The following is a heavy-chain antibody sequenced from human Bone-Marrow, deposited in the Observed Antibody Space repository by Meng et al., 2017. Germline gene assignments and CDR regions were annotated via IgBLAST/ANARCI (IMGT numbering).Heavy chain of an antibody. CDR3: ARVENGRADRFDL. CDR1: GGSISSSSYY. D-gene: IGHD5-24*01. CDR2: IYYSGST. V-gene: IGHV4-39*07. J-gene: IGHJ2*01. Sequence: ESLKISCTVSGGSISSSSYYWGWIRQPPGKGLEWIGSIYYSGSTYYNPSLKSRVTISVDTSKNQFSLKLSSVTAADTAVYYCARVENGRADRFDLWGRGTLVTVSS.